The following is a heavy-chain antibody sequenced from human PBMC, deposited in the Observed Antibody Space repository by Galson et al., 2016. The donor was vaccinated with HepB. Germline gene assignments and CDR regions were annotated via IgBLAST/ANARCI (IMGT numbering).Heavy chain of an antibody. CDR2: ISPYNGNT. D-gene: IGHD3-10*01. CDR1: GYTFSGHG. CDR3: ARSGIIRVNWFDP. V-gene: IGHV1-18*01. Sequence: SVKVSCKASGYTFSGHGIAWVRQAPGQGLEWMGYISPYNGNTDHAQNFQGRITMTTDASTSTAYMEVRSLKSDDTAVYYCARSGIIRVNWFDPWGQGTLVIVSS. J-gene: IGHJ5*02.